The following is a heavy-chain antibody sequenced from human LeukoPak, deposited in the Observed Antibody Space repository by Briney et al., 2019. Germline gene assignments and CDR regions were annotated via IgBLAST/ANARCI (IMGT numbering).Heavy chain of an antibody. CDR1: GFTFDDYA. CDR3: ARAPYYYGSGGTGSIDY. CDR2: ISWNSGSI. J-gene: IGHJ4*02. Sequence: GGSLRLSCAASGFTFDDYAMHWVRQAPGKGLEWVSGISWNSGSIGYADSVKGRFTISRDNAKNTLYLQMNSLRAEDTAVYYCARAPYYYGSGGTGSIDYWGQGTLVTVSS. D-gene: IGHD3-10*01. V-gene: IGHV3-9*01.